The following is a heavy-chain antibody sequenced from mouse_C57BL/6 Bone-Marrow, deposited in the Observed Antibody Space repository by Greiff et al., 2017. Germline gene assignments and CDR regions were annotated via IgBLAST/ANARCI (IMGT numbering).Heavy chain of an antibody. J-gene: IGHJ3*01. Sequence: VQLQQSGPGLVQPSQSLSITCTVSGFSLTSYGVHWVRQSPGKGLEWLGVIWSGGSTDYNAAFISRLSISKDNSKSQVFFKMNSLQADDTAIYYCARNSHAAWFAYWGQGTLVTVSA. CDR3: ARNSHAAWFAY. CDR1: GFSLTSYG. V-gene: IGHV2-2*01. CDR2: IWSGGST.